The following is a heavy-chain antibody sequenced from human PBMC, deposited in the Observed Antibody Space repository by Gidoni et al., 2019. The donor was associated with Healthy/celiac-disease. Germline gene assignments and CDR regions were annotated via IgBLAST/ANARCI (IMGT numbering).Heavy chain of an antibody. J-gene: IGHJ6*02. CDR1: GYPFTGYY. CDR3: ARDPGITMVRGTKRPNYGMDV. V-gene: IGHV1-2*02. Sequence: QVQLVQSGAEVKKPGASVKVSCKASGYPFTGYYMHWVRQAPGQGLEWMGWINPNSGGTNYAQKFQGRVTMTRDTSISTAYMELSRLRSDDTAVYYCARDPGITMVRGTKRPNYGMDVWSQGTTVTVSS. CDR2: INPNSGGT. D-gene: IGHD3-10*01.